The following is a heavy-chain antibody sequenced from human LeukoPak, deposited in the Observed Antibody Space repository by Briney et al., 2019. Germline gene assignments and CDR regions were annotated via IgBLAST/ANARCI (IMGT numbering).Heavy chain of an antibody. J-gene: IGHJ6*02. V-gene: IGHV3-23*01. CDR1: GFTFSIYA. CDR3: ARDVPLRYYYGMDV. CDR2: ISNGGGST. Sequence: GGCLRLSRAAPGFTFSIYAMTWVRQAPGTGLGRVSTISNGGGSTYYADSVKGRFTISSDNSKNTLYLQMNSLRAEDTAVYYCARDVPLRYYYGMDVWGQRTTVTVSS. D-gene: IGHD2-2*01.